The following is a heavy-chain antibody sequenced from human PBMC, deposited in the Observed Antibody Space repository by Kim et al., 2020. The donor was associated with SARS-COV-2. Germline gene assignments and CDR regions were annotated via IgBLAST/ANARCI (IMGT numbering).Heavy chain of an antibody. J-gene: IGHJ4*02. V-gene: IGHV3-30*02. CDR3: AKDRDSGYDFGAVDY. Sequence: DAGKGRITISRDNAKNTLYLKMSSLRAEDTAVYYCAKDRDSGYDFGAVDYWGQGTLVTVSS. D-gene: IGHD5-12*01.